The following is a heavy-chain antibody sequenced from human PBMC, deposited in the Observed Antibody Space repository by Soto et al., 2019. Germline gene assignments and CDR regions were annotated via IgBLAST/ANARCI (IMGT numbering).Heavy chain of an antibody. CDR2: AYWDDEK. J-gene: IGHJ4*02. D-gene: IGHD2-2*01. CDR1: GFSLSTSGVG. CDR3: AHRPNCWSTSCFYFDY. V-gene: IGHV2-5*02. Sequence: QITLKESGPTLVKPTQTLTLTCTFSGFSLSTSGVGVGWIRQPPGKALEWLALAYWDDEKRYSPSLKSRLTITKDASKNQVVLTMTNMDPVDTATYYCAHRPNCWSTSCFYFDYWGQGILVTVSS.